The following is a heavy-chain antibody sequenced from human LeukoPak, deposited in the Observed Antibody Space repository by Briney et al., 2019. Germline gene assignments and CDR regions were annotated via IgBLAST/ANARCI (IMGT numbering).Heavy chain of an antibody. D-gene: IGHD1-14*01. V-gene: IGHV4-59*01. CDR2: IYYSGTT. J-gene: IGHJ6*03. Sequence: SETLSLTCTVSSGSISSSYWTWIRQPPGRGRVGCRYIYYSGTTNYTPSLKSRVTISVDTSKNQFSLNLSSVTAADTAVYYCASAIAEDCYYYYMDVWGKGTTVTVSS. CDR3: ASAIAEDCYYYYMDV. CDR1: SGSISSSY.